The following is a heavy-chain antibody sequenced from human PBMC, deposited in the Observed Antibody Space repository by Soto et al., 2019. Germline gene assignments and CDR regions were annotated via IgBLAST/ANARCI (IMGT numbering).Heavy chain of an antibody. CDR1: GFTFSSYG. CDR2: ISYDGSNK. CDR3: ANDDHYDSSGSPFDY. J-gene: IGHJ4*02. D-gene: IGHD3-22*01. V-gene: IGHV3-30*18. Sequence: GGSLRLSCAASGFTFSSYGMHWVRQAPGKGLEWVAVISYDGSNKYYADSVKGRFTISRDNSKNTLYLQMNSLRAEDTAVYYCANDDHYDSSGSPFDYCGPGTLVTVSS.